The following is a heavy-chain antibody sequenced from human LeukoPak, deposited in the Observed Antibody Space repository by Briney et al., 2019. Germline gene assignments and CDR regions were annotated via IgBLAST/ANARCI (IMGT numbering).Heavy chain of an antibody. D-gene: IGHD6-25*01. CDR1: GFTFSSYA. Sequence: GGSLRLSCAASGFTFSSYAMSWVRQSPGKGLEWVSAISGSGGNTHYTDSVKGRFTISRDNSKNTLYLQMDSLRADDTAVYYCAKGSGTAEEFWGQGTLVTVSS. CDR3: AKGSGTAEEF. J-gene: IGHJ4*02. V-gene: IGHV3-23*01. CDR2: ISGSGGNT.